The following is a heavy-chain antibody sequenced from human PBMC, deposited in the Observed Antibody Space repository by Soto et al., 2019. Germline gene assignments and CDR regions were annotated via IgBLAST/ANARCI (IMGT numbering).Heavy chain of an antibody. CDR1: GASITTSSY. CDR2: FSLSGTT. CDR3: ARGTTPPGAPAWYYFDS. Sequence: LSLTCTVSGASITTSSYWSWIRQPAGKGLEWIGRFSLSGTTNYNPSLRSRVTMSADVSKNQFSLRLTSVTAADTALYYCARGTTPPGAPAWYYFDSWGQGTLVTVSS. D-gene: IGHD1-1*01. V-gene: IGHV4-4*07. J-gene: IGHJ4*02.